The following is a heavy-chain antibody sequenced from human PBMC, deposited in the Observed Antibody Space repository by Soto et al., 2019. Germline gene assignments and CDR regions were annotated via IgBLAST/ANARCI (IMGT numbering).Heavy chain of an antibody. D-gene: IGHD6-25*01. V-gene: IGHV3-53*04. CDR1: GFTVSSNY. J-gene: IGHJ5*02. CDR2: IYSGGST. CDR3: AGESPAATFAP. Sequence: EVQLVESGGGLVQPGGSLRLSCAASGFTVSSNYMSWVRQAPGKGLEWVSVIYSGGSTYYADSVKGRFTISRHNSKNTMYLQMNSLRAEDTAVYCCAGESPAATFAPWGQGTLVTVSS.